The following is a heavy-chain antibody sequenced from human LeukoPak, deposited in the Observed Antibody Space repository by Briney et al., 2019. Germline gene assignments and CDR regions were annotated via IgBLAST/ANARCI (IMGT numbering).Heavy chain of an antibody. CDR2: IYHSGNT. V-gene: IGHV4-38-2*02. CDR1: GYSISSGYY. D-gene: IGHD5-18*01. J-gene: IGHJ4*02. CDR3: ARAGYTYGYFDY. Sequence: SETLSLTCSVSGYSISSGYYWVWIRPPPGKGLDWIGSIYHSGNTYYNPSLKSRVTVSVDTSKNQFSLKLTSVTAADTAVYYCARAGYTYGYFDYWGQGALVTVSS.